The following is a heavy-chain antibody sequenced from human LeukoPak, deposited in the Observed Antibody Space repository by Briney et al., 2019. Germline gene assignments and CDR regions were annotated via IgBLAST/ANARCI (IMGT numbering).Heavy chain of an antibody. CDR2: IYTSGST. J-gene: IGHJ6*03. Sequence: KPSETLSLTCTVSGGSISSYYWSWIRQPAGKGLEWIGRIYTSGSTNYNPSLKSRVTMSVDTSKNQFSLKLSSVTAADTAVYYCARDRSGYSSGGPYYYMDVWGKGTTVTVSS. CDR3: ARDRSGYSSGGPYYYMDV. D-gene: IGHD6-19*01. V-gene: IGHV4-4*07. CDR1: GGSISSYY.